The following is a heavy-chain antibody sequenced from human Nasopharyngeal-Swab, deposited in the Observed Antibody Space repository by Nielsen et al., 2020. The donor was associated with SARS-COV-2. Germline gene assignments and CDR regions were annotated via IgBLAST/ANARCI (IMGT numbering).Heavy chain of an antibody. CDR1: GFIFDNYV. Sequence: LSLTCAASGFIFDNYVMHWVRQAPGKGLEWVSAISDEGDRTDYADSVKGRFTVSRDNSKNTLDLQMNSLRAEDTAIYYCGRRVKGDFDYWGQGTLATVSS. CDR2: ISDEGDRT. V-gene: IGHV3-23*01. D-gene: IGHD3-16*01. CDR3: GRRVKGDFDY. J-gene: IGHJ4*02.